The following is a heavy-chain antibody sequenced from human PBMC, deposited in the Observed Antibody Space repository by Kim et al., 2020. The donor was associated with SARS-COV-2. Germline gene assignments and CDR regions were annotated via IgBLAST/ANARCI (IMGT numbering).Heavy chain of an antibody. D-gene: IGHD6-13*01. J-gene: IGHJ3*02. CDR3: AKEGSPTGYSSSWGAFDI. CDR2: ISWNSGSI. V-gene: IGHV3-9*01. Sequence: GGSLRLSCAASGFTFGDYAMHWVRQAPGKGLEWVSGISWNSGSIGYADSVKGRFTISRDNAKNSLYLQMNSLRAEDTALYYCAKEGSPTGYSSSWGAFDIWGQGTMVTVSS. CDR1: GFTFGDYA.